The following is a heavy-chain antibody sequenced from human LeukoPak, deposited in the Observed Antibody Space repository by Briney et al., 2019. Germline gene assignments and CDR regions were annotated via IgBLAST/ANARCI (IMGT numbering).Heavy chain of an antibody. CDR3: ARDLRSPWYAFDI. CDR1: GDSISSGSYY. V-gene: IGHV4-61*02. CDR2: IYTSGST. Sequence: TLSPTCTVSGDSISSGSYYWSWIRQPAGKGLEWIGRIYTSGSTNYNPSLKSRVTISVDTSKNQFSLKLSSVTAADTAVYYCARDLRSPWYAFDIWGQGTVVTVSS. J-gene: IGHJ3*02. D-gene: IGHD3-16*01.